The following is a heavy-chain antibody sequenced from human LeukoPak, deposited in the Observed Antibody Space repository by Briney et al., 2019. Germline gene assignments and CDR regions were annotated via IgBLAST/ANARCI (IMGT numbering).Heavy chain of an antibody. CDR1: GGSVSSGSYY. CDR2: IYSSGST. V-gene: IGHV4-61*01. D-gene: IGHD2-2*01. Sequence: SETLSLTCTVSGGSVSSGSYYWSWILQPPGKGLEWIGYIYSSGSTNYNPSLKGRVTISVDTSRDQFSLSLSSVTAADTAVYYCARFMATSTGASDTWGQGTMVTVSS. J-gene: IGHJ3*02. CDR3: ARFMATSTGASDT.